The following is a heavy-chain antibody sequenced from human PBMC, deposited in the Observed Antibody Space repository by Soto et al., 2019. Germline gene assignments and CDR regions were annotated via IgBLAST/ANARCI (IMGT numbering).Heavy chain of an antibody. D-gene: IGHD3-9*01. CDR3: ARQRTVYFARPGDWLDA. CDR1: GASISSADYF. Sequence: QVQLQESGPGLVKPSQTLSLTCTVSGASISSADYFWGWIRQPPGKGLEWIGYIYYSGNIFYNPSLESRVTISVDTSKNQFSLKLTSVTAADTAVYYCARQRTVYFARPGDWLDAWGQGTLVTVSS. V-gene: IGHV4-30-4*01. CDR2: IYYSGNI. J-gene: IGHJ5*02.